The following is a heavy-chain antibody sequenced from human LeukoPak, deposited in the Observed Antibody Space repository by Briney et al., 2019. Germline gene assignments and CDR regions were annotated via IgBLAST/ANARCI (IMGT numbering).Heavy chain of an antibody. CDR1: GGSISSSSYY. CDR2: IYCSGST. J-gene: IGHJ6*03. CDR3: ARLNGYNLRGYYYYYYMDV. D-gene: IGHD5-24*01. V-gene: IGHV4-39*01. Sequence: PSETLSLTCTVSGGSISSSSYYWGSIRQPPGKGLEWIGSIYCSGSTYYNPSLKSRVTISVDTSKDQFSLKLSSVTAADTAVYYCARLNGYNLRGYYYYYYMDVWGKGTTVTVSS.